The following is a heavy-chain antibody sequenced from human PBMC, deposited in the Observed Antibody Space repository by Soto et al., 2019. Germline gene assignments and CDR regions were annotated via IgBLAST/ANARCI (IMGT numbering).Heavy chain of an antibody. CDR2: MNPNSGNT. V-gene: IGHV1-8*01. Sequence: VRQATGQGLEWMGWMNPNSGNTGYAQKFQGRVTMTRNTSISTAYMELSSLRSEDTAVYYCARDDFWSGSPQCPDYWGQGTLVTVSS. J-gene: IGHJ4*02. CDR3: ARDDFWSGSPQCPDY. D-gene: IGHD3-3*01.